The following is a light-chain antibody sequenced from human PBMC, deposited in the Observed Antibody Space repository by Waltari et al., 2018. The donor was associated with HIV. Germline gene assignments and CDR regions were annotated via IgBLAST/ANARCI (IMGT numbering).Light chain of an antibody. Sequence: QSALTQPASVSGSPGQSITLSCTGTSSAVAGYNYVSWYQQHPGKAPKLMIYEVSNRPSGVSNRFSGSKSGNTASLTISGLQAEDEADYYCSSYTSSSTYVFGTGTKVTVL. CDR3: SSYTSSSTYV. V-gene: IGLV2-14*01. J-gene: IGLJ1*01. CDR2: EVS. CDR1: SSAVAGYNY.